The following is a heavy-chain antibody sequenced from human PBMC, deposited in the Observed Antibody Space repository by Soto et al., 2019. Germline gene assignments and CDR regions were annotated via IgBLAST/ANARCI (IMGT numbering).Heavy chain of an antibody. J-gene: IGHJ4*02. CDR1: GFTFSGSA. CDR2: IRSKSNSYAT. V-gene: IGHV3-73*01. D-gene: IGHD4-17*01. Sequence: EVQLVESGGGLVQPGGSLKLSCAVSGFTFSGSAMHWVRQASGKGLEWVGRIRSKSNSYATAYAASVKGRFTISRDDSKNTANLQMNSLNTEDTAVYYCTRGYGDYVRDYWGQGTLVTVSS. CDR3: TRGYGDYVRDY.